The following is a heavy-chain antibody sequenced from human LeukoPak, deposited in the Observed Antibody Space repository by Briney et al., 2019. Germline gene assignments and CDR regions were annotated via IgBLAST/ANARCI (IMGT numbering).Heavy chain of an antibody. CDR2: INHSGST. J-gene: IGHJ4*02. CDR1: GGSFSGYY. Sequence: SETLSLTCAVYGGSFSGYYWSWIRQPPGKGLEWIGEINHSGSTNYNPSLKSRVTISVDTSKNQFSLKLSSVTAADTAVYYCARGXSXXVRGVYDYWGQGTLVTVSS. V-gene: IGHV4-34*01. D-gene: IGHD3-10*01. CDR3: ARGXSXXVRGVYDY.